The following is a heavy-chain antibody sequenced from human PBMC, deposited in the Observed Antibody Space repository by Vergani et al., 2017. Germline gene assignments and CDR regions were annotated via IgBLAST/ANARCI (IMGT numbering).Heavy chain of an antibody. V-gene: IGHV1-58*01. Sequence: QMQLVQSGPEVKKPGTSVKVSCKASGFTFTSSAVQWVRQARGQRLEWIGWIVVGSGNTNYAQKFQERVTITREMSTSTAYMELSSLRSEDTAVYYCGVAGEYYDSSGYPYYFDYWGQGTLVTVSS. CDR2: IVVGSGNT. CDR3: GVAGEYYDSSGYPYYFDY. J-gene: IGHJ4*02. D-gene: IGHD3-22*01. CDR1: GFTFTSSA.